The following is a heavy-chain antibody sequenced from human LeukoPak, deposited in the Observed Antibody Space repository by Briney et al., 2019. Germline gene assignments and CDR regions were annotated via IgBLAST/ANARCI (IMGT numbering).Heavy chain of an antibody. CDR1: GFTFSSYA. J-gene: IGHJ4*02. D-gene: IGHD2-21*02. CDR2: ISGSGGST. CDR3: AKDFLDCGGDCDSHLDY. Sequence: GGSLRLSCAASGFTFSSYAISWVRQAQGKGLEWVSAISGSGGSTYYADSVKGRFTISRDNSKNTLYLQMNSLRAEDTAVYYCAKDFLDCGGDCDSHLDYWGQGTLVTVSS. V-gene: IGHV3-23*01.